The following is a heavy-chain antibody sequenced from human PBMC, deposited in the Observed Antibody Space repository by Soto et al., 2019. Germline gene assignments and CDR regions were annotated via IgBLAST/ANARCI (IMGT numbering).Heavy chain of an antibody. Sequence: VQLTESGPGLVRPSGTLSLTCDVSGGSITTSFLWTWVRQFPGRGLDWIGEIAHDGHTNYNPSLSGRVTLSGDLSNSQFSLNVASVNAADTAVYFCAGGRDYDYWGQGPLVTVSS. CDR3: AGGRDYDY. V-gene: IGHV4-4*02. D-gene: IGHD1-26*01. CDR2: IAHDGHT. CDR1: GGSITTSFL. J-gene: IGHJ4*02.